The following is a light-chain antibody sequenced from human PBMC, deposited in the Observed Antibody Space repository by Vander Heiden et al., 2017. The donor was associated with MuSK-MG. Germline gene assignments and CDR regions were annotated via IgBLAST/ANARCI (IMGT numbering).Light chain of an antibody. Sequence: DIQMTQLPSTLSASIGDRVIITCRASQGISVFLAWYQQRPGKAPKSLIYAASNLHSGVPSRFSGSGSGTEFTLTIDSLQTEDSATYYCQQYNAYPLTFGGGTKVEI. CDR3: QQYNAYPLT. CDR1: QGISVF. V-gene: IGKV1-16*01. CDR2: AAS. J-gene: IGKJ4*01.